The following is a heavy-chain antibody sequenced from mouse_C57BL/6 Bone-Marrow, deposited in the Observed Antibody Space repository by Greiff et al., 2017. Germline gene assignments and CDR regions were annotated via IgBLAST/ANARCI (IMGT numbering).Heavy chain of an antibody. Sequence: VQGVESGAELVRPGASVKMSCKASGYTFTSYWITWVKQRPGQGLEWIGDIYPGSGSTNYNEKFKSKATLTVDTSSSTAYMQLSSLTSEDSAVYYCAEGMDYWGQGTSVTVSS. J-gene: IGHJ4*01. V-gene: IGHV1-55*01. CDR3: AEGMDY. CDR2: IYPGSGST. CDR1: GYTFTSYW.